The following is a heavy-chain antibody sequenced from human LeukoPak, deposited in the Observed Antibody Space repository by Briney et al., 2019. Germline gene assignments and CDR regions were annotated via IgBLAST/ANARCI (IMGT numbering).Heavy chain of an antibody. CDR2: IYSGDNT. CDR3: ARATFWSGYQRDSWYMDI. V-gene: IGHV3-66*02. D-gene: IGHD3-3*01. J-gene: IGHJ6*03. Sequence: GGSLRLSCAASGFTFNNYAMSWVRQAPGKGLEWVSVIYSGDNTYYADSVKGRFTISRDNSKNTLYLQMNSLRAEDTAVYYCARATFWSGYQRDSWYMDIWGKGTTVTVSS. CDR1: GFTFNNYA.